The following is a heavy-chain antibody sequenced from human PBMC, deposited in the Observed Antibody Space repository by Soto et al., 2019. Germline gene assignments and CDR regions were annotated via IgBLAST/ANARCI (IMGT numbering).Heavy chain of an antibody. Sequence: QPGGSLRLSCAASGFTFSSYAMSWVRQAPGKGLEWVSAISGSGGSTYYADSVEGRFTISRDNSKNTLYLQMNSLRAEDTAVYYCAKSHYVWGSYRWYYFDYWGQGTLVTVSS. CDR1: GFTFSSYA. CDR2: ISGSGGST. J-gene: IGHJ4*02. CDR3: AKSHYVWGSYRWYYFDY. V-gene: IGHV3-23*01. D-gene: IGHD3-16*02.